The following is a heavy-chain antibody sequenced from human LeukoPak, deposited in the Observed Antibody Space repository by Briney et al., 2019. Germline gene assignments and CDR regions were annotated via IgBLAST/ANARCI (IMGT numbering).Heavy chain of an antibody. Sequence: ASVKVSCKASGYTFSSYGISWVRQAPGPGLEWMGWISAYNGNTNFAQKFQGRATMITDTSTSKAYIELRSLRSDDTAVYYCARDQGIYNYRIIDSWGQGTLVTVSS. CDR3: ARDQGIYNYRIIDS. CDR2: ISAYNGNT. CDR1: GYTFSSYG. V-gene: IGHV1-18*01. J-gene: IGHJ4*02. D-gene: IGHD5-18*01.